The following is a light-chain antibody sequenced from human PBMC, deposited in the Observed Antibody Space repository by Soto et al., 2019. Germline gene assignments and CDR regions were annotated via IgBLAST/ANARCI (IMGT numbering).Light chain of an antibody. CDR1: SSDVGSYDL. J-gene: IGLJ7*01. V-gene: IGLV2-23*02. Sequence: QSALTQPASVSGSPGQSITISCTGTSSDVGSYDLVSWYQQHPTKATKLMIYEVSKRPSGVSNRFSGSKSDNTTSLTISGPQAEDEADYYCCSYSGRSTLAVFGGGTQLTVL. CDR2: EVS. CDR3: CSYSGRSTLAV.